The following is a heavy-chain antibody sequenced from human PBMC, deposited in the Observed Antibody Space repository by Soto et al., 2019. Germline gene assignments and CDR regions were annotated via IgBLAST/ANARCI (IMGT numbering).Heavy chain of an antibody. Sequence: QVQLVQSGAEVKKPGSSVKVSCKASGGTFSSYAISWVRQAPGQGLEWMGGIIPIFGTANYGQKFQGRVTVTGDESTSTAPMELSSLIYEDTAVYYCAWGALAAAGAPVDYWGQGTLVTVSS. D-gene: IGHD6-13*01. J-gene: IGHJ4*02. CDR1: GGTFSSYA. CDR2: IIPIFGTA. V-gene: IGHV1-69*01. CDR3: AWGALAAAGAPVDY.